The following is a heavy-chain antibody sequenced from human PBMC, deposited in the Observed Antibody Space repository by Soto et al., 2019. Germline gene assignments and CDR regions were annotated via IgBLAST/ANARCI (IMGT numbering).Heavy chain of an antibody. D-gene: IGHD5-18*01. CDR2: ISGNGAGT. Sequence: PGGSLRLSCAASGFTFCRYAMSCVRQAPGKGLEWVSSISGNGAGTYYADSVKGRFTISRDNFKSTLYLHMNSLRAEDTAVYYCAKVTPEHDYFDYWGQGTLVTVSS. V-gene: IGHV3-23*01. CDR3: AKVTPEHDYFDY. CDR1: GFTFCRYA. J-gene: IGHJ4*02.